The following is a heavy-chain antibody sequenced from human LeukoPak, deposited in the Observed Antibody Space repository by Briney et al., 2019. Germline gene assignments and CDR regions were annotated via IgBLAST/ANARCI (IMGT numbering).Heavy chain of an antibody. Sequence: NSSETLSLTCTVSGGSISSYYWSWIRQPPGKGLEWIGYIYYSGSTNYNPSLKSRVTISVDTSKNQFSLKLSSVTAADTAVYYCARLNSGGYFFDYWGQGTLVTVSS. CDR3: ARLNSGGYFFDY. D-gene: IGHD1-26*01. CDR2: IYYSGST. CDR1: GGSISSYY. J-gene: IGHJ4*02. V-gene: IGHV4-59*01.